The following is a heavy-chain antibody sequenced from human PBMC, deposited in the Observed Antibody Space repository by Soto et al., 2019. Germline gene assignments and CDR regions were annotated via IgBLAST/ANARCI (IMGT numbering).Heavy chain of an antibody. Sequence: GGSLRLSCAASGFTVSSNYMSWVRQAPGKGIEWVSAIYSDGSTYYADSVRGRFTISRDNSKNTLYLQMNSLRAEDTAVYFCAIDQSLFSPDEDYCNYYFDVWGKGITVTVSS. CDR3: AIDQSLFSPDEDYCNYYFDV. J-gene: IGHJ6*03. V-gene: IGHV3-66*01. CDR1: GFTVSSNY. CDR2: IYSDGST.